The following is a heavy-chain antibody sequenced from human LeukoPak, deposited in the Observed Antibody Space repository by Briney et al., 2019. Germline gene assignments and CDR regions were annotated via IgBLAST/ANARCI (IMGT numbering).Heavy chain of an antibody. CDR3: TRDLVTKPYYYDTSGTSHAFDI. J-gene: IGHJ3*02. V-gene: IGHV3-21*01. CDR2: ISSSSSYI. D-gene: IGHD3-22*01. CDR1: GFTFSSYS. Sequence: PGGSMRLSCAAYGFTFSSYSMNWVRQAQGKGLEWVSSISSSSSYIYYADSVKGRFTISRDNAKNSLYLQMNSLRAEDTAVYYCTRDLVTKPYYYDTSGTSHAFDIWGQGTMVTVSS.